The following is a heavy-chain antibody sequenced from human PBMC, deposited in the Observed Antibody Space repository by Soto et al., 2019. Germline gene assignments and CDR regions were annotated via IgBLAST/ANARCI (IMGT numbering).Heavy chain of an antibody. J-gene: IGHJ6*02. CDR2: ISGSGGST. V-gene: IGHV3-23*01. CDR3: ENSEYSSSWGGWYYYGMDV. CDR1: GFTFSSYA. D-gene: IGHD6-13*01. Sequence: EVQLLESGGGLVQPGGSLRLSCAASGFTFSSYAMSWVRQAPGKGLEWVSAISGSGGSTYYADSVKGRFTISRDNSKNTLYLQMNSLRAEDTAVYYCENSEYSSSWGGWYYYGMDVWGQGTTVNVSS.